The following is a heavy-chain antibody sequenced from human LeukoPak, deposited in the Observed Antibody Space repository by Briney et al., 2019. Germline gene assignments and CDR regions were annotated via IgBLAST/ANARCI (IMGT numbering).Heavy chain of an antibody. Sequence: GASVKVSCKASGYTFTSYDINWVRQATGQGLGWMGWMNPNSGNTGYAQKFQGRVTITRNTFISTAYMELSSLRSEDTAVYYCASTWEPELPHDAFDIWGQGTMVTVSS. CDR2: MNPNSGNT. D-gene: IGHD1-26*01. CDR3: ASTWEPELPHDAFDI. J-gene: IGHJ3*02. CDR1: GYTFTSYD. V-gene: IGHV1-8*03.